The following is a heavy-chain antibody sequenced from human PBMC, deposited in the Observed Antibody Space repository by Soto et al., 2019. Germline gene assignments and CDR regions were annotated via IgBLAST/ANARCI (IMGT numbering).Heavy chain of an antibody. Sequence: QLVQSGAEVKEPGASVKVSCKASGYTFTDYGISWVRQAPGQGLEWMGWITVYNGNTKSAQKLQDRVVRTTGTAASTSYMELRSLKSDDTAVYYCARRMVGAPTSLDYWGQGTQVTVSS. CDR2: ITVYNGNT. CDR3: ARRMVGAPTSLDY. V-gene: IGHV1-18*01. CDR1: GYTFTDYG. J-gene: IGHJ4*02. D-gene: IGHD1-26*01.